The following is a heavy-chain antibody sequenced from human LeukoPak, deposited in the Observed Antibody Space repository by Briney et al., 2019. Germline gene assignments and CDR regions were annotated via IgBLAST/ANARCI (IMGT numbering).Heavy chain of an antibody. V-gene: IGHV4-39*01. CDR1: GVSVSSSSYY. CDR2: VDYSGST. CDR3: ARHFMVRGVIIPYYFDY. D-gene: IGHD3-10*01. Sequence: SETLSLTCTVSGVSVSSSSYYWGWIRQPPGKGLEWIGSVDYSGSTYYNPSLESRVTISVDTSKNQFSLRLSSVTAADTAVYHCARHFMVRGVIIPYYFDYWGQGTLVTVSS. J-gene: IGHJ4*02.